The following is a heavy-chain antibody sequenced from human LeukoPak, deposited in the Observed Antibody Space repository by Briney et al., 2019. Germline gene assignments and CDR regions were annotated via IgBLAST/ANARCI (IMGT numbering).Heavy chain of an antibody. CDR2: IYHSGST. Sequence: SGTLSLTCAVSGGSISSSHWWSWVRQPPGKGLEWIGEIYHSGSTNYNPSLKSRVTISVDKSKNQFSLNLSSVTAADTAVYYCARDRSCSGGSCYDWFDPWGQGTLVTVSS. J-gene: IGHJ5*02. V-gene: IGHV4-4*02. CDR3: ARDRSCSGGSCYDWFDP. D-gene: IGHD2-15*01. CDR1: GGSISSSHW.